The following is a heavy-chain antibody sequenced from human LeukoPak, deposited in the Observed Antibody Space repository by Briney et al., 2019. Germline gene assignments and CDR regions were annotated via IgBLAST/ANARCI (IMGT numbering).Heavy chain of an antibody. CDR3: ARVRGSGSLDY. CDR2: VKQDGSEK. V-gene: IGHV3-7*01. J-gene: IGHJ4*02. CDR1: GFTSSSYW. D-gene: IGHD1-26*01. Sequence: PGGSLRLSCAASGFTSSSYWMSWVRQAPGKGLEWVANVKQDGSEKYYVDSVKGRFTISRDNAKTSLYLQMNSLRAEDTAVYYCARVRGSGSLDYWGQGTLVTVSS.